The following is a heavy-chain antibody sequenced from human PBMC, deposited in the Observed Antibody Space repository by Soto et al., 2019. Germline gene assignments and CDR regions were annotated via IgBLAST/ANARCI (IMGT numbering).Heavy chain of an antibody. Sequence: PGGSLRLSCAASGFTFSSSTMHWVRQAPGKGLEWMAVISSDGSSKYFADFVKGRFFISRDNSKKMLFLEMNRLRPEDRGVYYCVRGLRGYSYGYLDLWGQGALVTVSS. CDR3: VRGLRGYSYGYLDL. CDR2: ISSDGSSK. D-gene: IGHD5-18*01. J-gene: IGHJ4*02. V-gene: IGHV3-30-3*01. CDR1: GFTFSSST.